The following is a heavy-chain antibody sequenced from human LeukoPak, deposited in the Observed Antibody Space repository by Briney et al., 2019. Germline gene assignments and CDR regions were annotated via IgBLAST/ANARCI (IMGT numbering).Heavy chain of an antibody. CDR2: IKGDGSET. CDR1: GFTFSSHW. D-gene: IGHD5-12*01. J-gene: IGHJ4*02. V-gene: IGHV3-7*04. Sequence: GGSLRLSCAASGFTFSSHWMNWVRQAPGKGLEWVANIKGDGSETYYLDSVKGRFTISRDNAKNSLYLQMHSPRAEDTAVYYCARGGGSGYDWGTVYWGQGTLVTVSS. CDR3: ARGGGSGYDWGTVY.